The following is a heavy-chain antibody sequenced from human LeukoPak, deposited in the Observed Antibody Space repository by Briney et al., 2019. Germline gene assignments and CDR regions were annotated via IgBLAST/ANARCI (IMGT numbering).Heavy chain of an antibody. D-gene: IGHD1-26*01. CDR3: AREMYSGMYNDAFDI. J-gene: IGHJ3*02. V-gene: IGHV3-53*01. CDR2: IRSDGST. Sequence: GGSLRLSCTASGFTVSSNYMSWVRQAPGKGLEWVSVIRSDGSTNHADSVKGRFTISRDNSKNTLYLQMNNLRAGDTAMYYCAREMYSGMYNDAFDIWGQGTKVTVSS. CDR1: GFTVSSNY.